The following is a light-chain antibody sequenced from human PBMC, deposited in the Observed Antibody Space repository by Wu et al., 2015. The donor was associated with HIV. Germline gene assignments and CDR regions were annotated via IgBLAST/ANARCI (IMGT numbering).Light chain of an antibody. CDR2: GAS. CDR3: QQSFSNFWT. CDR1: QNIDTY. Sequence: DIQMTQSPSSLSASVGVRVAITCRASQNIDTYLNWYRQKPGKAPKLLIYGASSLQSGVPSRFRGRGFGTDFTLTITSLQPEDFATYYCQQSFSNFWTFGQGTKVEV. V-gene: IGKV1-39*01. J-gene: IGKJ1*01.